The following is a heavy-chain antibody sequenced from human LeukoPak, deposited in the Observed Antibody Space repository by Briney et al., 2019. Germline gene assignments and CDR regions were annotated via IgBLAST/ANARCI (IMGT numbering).Heavy chain of an antibody. Sequence: GAAVKVSCKASGYTFTSDGISWVRQAPGQGLEWMGWISAYNGNTNYAQKLQGRVTMTTDTTTSKAYMELRRLRSDDKAVYYCARDFGSGTEYYFDYWGQGTLVTVSS. J-gene: IGHJ4*02. D-gene: IGHD3-10*01. CDR1: GYTFTSDG. CDR2: ISAYNGNT. V-gene: IGHV1-18*01. CDR3: ARDFGSGTEYYFDY.